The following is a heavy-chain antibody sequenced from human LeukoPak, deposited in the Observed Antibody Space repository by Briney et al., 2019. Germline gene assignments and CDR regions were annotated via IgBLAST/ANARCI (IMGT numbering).Heavy chain of an antibody. CDR1: GFTFSSYA. D-gene: IGHD5-18*01. J-gene: IGHJ4*02. CDR3: AKVKMDTAYNFGEYYFDY. V-gene: IGHV3-23*01. CDR2: ITTSGGSA. Sequence: PGGSLRLSCAASGFTFSSYAMSWVRRAPGKGLEWVSGITTSGGSASYADSVKGRFTISRDNPGNTLFMEMHSLRAEDTAAYYCAKVKMDTAYNFGEYYFDYWGQGTLVTVSS.